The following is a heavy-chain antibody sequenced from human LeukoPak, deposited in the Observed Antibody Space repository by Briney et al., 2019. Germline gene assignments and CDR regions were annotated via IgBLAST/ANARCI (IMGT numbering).Heavy chain of an antibody. CDR2: VHYSGDT. CDR3: ARHRHGNNFGYDY. V-gene: IGHV4-59*08. J-gene: IGHJ4*02. D-gene: IGHD5-18*01. CDR1: GGSINSFY. Sequence: SETLSLTCTVSGGSINSFYWGWIRQPPGKGLEWVGYVHYSGDTNYNPSLKSRATISVDTSKNQFSLNLNSVTAADTAVYYCARHRHGNNFGYDYWGQGTLVTVSS.